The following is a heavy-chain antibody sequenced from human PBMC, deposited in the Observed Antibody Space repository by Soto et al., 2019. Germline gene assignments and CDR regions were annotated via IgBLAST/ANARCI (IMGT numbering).Heavy chain of an antibody. CDR1: GYTFTSYY. Sequence: ASVKVSCKASGYTFTSYYMRWVRQAPGQGLEWMGIINPSGGSTSYAQKFQGRVTMTRDTSTSTVYMELSSLRSEDTAVYYCARGGPIAAAGDWFDPWGQGTLVTVSS. CDR2: INPSGGST. J-gene: IGHJ5*02. D-gene: IGHD6-13*01. V-gene: IGHV1-46*03. CDR3: ARGGPIAAAGDWFDP.